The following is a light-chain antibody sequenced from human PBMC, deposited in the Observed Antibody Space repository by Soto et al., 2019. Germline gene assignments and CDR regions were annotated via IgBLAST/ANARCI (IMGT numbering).Light chain of an antibody. CDR3: QQYGSSPIT. CDR2: GAS. Sequence: EIVLTQSPGTLSLSPGERATLSCRASKSVSSSYLAWYQQKHGQAPRFFIYGASSRATGIPDWFSGSGSGTDFILTICRLEPEDFAVYYCQQYGSSPITFGQGTRLEIK. CDR1: KSVSSSY. J-gene: IGKJ5*01. V-gene: IGKV3-20*01.